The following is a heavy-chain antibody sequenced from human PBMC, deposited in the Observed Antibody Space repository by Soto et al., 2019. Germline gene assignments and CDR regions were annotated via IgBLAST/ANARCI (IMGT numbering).Heavy chain of an antibody. CDR2: ISGSGGST. CDR3: AKAKYNWNYGGGAYFDY. Sequence: GGSLRLACAASGFTFSSYAMSWVRQAPGKGLEWVSAISGSGGSTYYADSVKGRFTISRDNSKNTLYLQMNSLRAEDTAVYYCAKAKYNWNYGGGAYFDYWGQGTLVTVSS. V-gene: IGHV3-23*01. CDR1: GFTFSSYA. D-gene: IGHD1-7*01. J-gene: IGHJ4*02.